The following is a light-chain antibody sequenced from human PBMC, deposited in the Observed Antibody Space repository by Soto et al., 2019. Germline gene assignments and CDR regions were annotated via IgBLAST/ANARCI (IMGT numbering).Light chain of an antibody. CDR2: KDS. J-gene: IGLJ2*01. V-gene: IGLV3-27*01. CDR1: VLAKKY. Sequence: SYELTQPSSVSVSPGQTARITCSGDVLAKKYAGWFQQKPGQAPVLVIFKDSERPSGISERFSGSSSGTTVTLTISGAQVEDEADYYCYSAADNNLGVFGGGTKVTVL. CDR3: YSAADNNLGV.